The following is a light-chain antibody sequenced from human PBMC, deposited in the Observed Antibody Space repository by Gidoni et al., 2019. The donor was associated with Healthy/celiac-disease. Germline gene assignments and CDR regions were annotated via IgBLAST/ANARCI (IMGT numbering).Light chain of an antibody. CDR3: SSYTSSSTVV. CDR2: EVS. CDR1: SSDVGGYNY. Sequence: QSALTQPASVSGSPGQSITTACTGTSSDVGGYNYVSWYQQPPGNAPKLMIYEVSNRPSGVSNRFSGSKSGNTASLTISGLQAEDEADYYCSSYTSSSTVVFGGGTKLTVL. V-gene: IGLV2-14*01. J-gene: IGLJ2*01.